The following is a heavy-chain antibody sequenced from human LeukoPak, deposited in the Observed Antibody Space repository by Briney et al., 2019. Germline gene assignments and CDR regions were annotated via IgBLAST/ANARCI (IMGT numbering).Heavy chain of an antibody. J-gene: IGHJ4*02. CDR2: IYWNDDK. CDR1: GFSLSTSGVG. CDR3: AHSILGGVTTWYYFDY. V-gene: IGHV2-5*01. Sequence: SGPTLVKPTQTLTLTCTFSGFSLSTSGVGVGWIRQPPGKALEWLALIYWNDDKRYSPSLKSRLTITKDTSKNQVVLTMTNMDPVDTPTYYCAHSILGGVTTWYYFDYWGQGTLVTVSS. D-gene: IGHD4-17*01.